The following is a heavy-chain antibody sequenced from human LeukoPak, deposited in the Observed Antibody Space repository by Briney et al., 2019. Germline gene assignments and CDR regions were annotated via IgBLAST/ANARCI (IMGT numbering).Heavy chain of an antibody. CDR2: IYTSRST. D-gene: IGHD4-17*01. V-gene: IGHV4-4*07. Sequence: SETLSLTCTVSGGSIRRYYWSWIRQPAGKGLEWIGRIYTSRSTNYNPSLKSRVTMSVDTSKNQFSLKLSSVTAADTAVYYCAREYSYYGDYFDYWGQGTLVTVSS. CDR3: AREYSYYGDYFDY. CDR1: GGSIRRYY. J-gene: IGHJ4*02.